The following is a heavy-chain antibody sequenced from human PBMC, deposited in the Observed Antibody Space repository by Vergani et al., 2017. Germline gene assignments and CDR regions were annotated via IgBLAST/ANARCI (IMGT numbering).Heavy chain of an antibody. Sequence: QVQLVESGGGVVQPGRSLRLSCAASGFTFSSYGMHWVRQAPGKGLEWVAVISYDGSNKYYADSVKGRFTISRDNSKNTLYLQMNSLRAEDTAVYYCAKVVTPRGIVVVPAATDHPELARRLPKSYYGIDVWGQGTTVTVSS. CDR3: AKVVTPRGIVVVPAATDHPELARRLPKSYYGIDV. CDR1: GFTFSSYG. J-gene: IGHJ6*02. V-gene: IGHV3-30*18. CDR2: ISYDGSNK. D-gene: IGHD2-2*01.